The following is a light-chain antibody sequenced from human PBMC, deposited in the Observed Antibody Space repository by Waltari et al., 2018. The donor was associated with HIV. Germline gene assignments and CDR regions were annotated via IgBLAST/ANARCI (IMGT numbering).Light chain of an antibody. CDR3: QQRSNWPLV. Sequence: DIVMTQSPDSLAVSLGERATINCRSSQSLFYTSNSRTYLAWYQLKPGQPPKLLISGASTRESGVPDRFSGSGSGTAFALSISSLQAEDFAVYYCQQRSNWPLVFGGGTKVEIK. V-gene: IGKV4-1*01. CDR2: GAS. CDR1: QSLFYTSNSRTY. J-gene: IGKJ4*01.